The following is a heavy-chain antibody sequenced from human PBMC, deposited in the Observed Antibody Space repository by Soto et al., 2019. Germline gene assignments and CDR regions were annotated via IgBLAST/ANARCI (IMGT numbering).Heavy chain of an antibody. D-gene: IGHD3-10*01. J-gene: IGHJ4*01. V-gene: IGHV3-21*01. CDR3: VMSITMFRGVIPSAFDY. CDR1: GFTFSDYT. CDR2: ISRSGIYL. Sequence: PGGSLRLSCAASGFTFSDYTMNWVRQAPGKGLEWVSSISRSGIYLYNVDSVKGRFTISRDNSKNTLYLQMSSLRAEDTAVYYCVMSITMFRGVIPSAFDYWGHVTLVTVSS.